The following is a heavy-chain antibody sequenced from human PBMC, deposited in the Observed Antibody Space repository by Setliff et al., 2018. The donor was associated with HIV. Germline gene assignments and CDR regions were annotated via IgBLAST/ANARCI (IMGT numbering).Heavy chain of an antibody. CDR3: ARSKSDCFGSAFDI. V-gene: IGHV4-28*01. J-gene: IGHJ3*02. CDR2: ISYSGSA. D-gene: IGHD2-21*02. Sequence: SETLSLTGGVSGFPSSNNNWWAWIRQSPGKGLEWIGYISYSGSAHYNPALESRVTLSLDTPKNQFSRSLTSLTARDTAVDFCARSKSDCFGSAFDIWGQGTLVTVSS. CDR1: GFPSSNNNW.